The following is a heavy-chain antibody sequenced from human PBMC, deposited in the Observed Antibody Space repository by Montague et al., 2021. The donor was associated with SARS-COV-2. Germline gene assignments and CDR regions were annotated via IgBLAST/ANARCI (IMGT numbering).Heavy chain of an antibody. Sequence: SETLSLTCTVSGGSFSTYYWNWIRQFPGKGLEWIGYIDYSGSTNYNPSLLSRVIISVDRSKIQFSLKLNSVTAADTAIYYCARLAYDNSCGMDVWGQGTTVTVAS. V-gene: IGHV4-59*01. CDR1: GGSFSTYY. D-gene: IGHD3-9*01. CDR3: ARLAYDNSCGMDV. CDR2: IDYSGST. J-gene: IGHJ6*02.